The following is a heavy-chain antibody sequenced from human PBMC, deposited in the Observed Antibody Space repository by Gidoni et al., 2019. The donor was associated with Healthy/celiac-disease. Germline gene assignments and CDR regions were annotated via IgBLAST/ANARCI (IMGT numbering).Heavy chain of an antibody. D-gene: IGHD2-2*01. V-gene: IGHV3-30*01. J-gene: IGHJ4*02. CDR3: ARQSGRGTYWSSTSCRPLDY. Sequence: VKGRFTISRDNSKNSLYLQMNSLKAEDTAVSYRARQSGRGTYWSSTSCRPLDYWGQGTLVTVSS.